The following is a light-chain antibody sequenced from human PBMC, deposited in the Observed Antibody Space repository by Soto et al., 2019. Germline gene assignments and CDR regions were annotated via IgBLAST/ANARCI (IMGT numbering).Light chain of an antibody. Sequence: QSVLTQPASVSGSPGQSITISCTGTSSDVGGYNYVSWYQQHPGKAPKLMIYDVSNRPSGVSNRFSGSKSGHTASLTISRLQAEHEADYYCSSYTSSSNHVVFGGGTKLTVL. CDR1: SSDVGGYNY. V-gene: IGLV2-14*01. CDR3: SSYTSSSNHVV. CDR2: DVS. J-gene: IGLJ2*01.